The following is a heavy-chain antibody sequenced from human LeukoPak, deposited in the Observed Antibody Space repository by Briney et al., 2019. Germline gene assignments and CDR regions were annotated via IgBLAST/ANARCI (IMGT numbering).Heavy chain of an antibody. CDR1: GGSINSYN. J-gene: IGHJ4*02. CDR2: ISYNGSP. V-gene: IGHV4-59*08. Sequence: SETLSLTCTVSGGSINSYNWNWIRQPPGKGLEWIGYISYNGSPDYNPPFKSRVTMSVDTSQGQFSLRLSSVTAADTAVYYCARFRGTSSWHQEVFDYWGQGAPVTVSS. CDR3: ARFRGTSSWHQEVFDY. D-gene: IGHD2-15*01.